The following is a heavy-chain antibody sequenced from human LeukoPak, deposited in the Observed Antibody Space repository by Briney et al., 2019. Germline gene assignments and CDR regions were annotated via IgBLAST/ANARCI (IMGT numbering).Heavy chain of an antibody. CDR3: ARRAGAYSHPYDY. J-gene: IGHJ4*02. Sequence: ASVKVSCKASAYTFASYGINWVRQATGQGLEWMGWMNPNSGNTGYAQKFQGRVTITRNTSISTAYMELSSLRSEDTAVYYCARRAGAYSHPYDYWGQGTLVTVSS. CDR1: AYTFASYG. D-gene: IGHD4/OR15-4a*01. V-gene: IGHV1-8*03. CDR2: MNPNSGNT.